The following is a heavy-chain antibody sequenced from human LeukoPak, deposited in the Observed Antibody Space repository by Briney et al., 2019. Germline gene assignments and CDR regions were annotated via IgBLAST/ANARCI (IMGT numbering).Heavy chain of an antibody. CDR3: AKRFGSSSRNSDY. J-gene: IGHJ4*02. CDR2: ICAAGGTP. D-gene: IGHD6-6*01. CDR1: GFIFRTSD. V-gene: IGHV3-23*01. Sequence: GPSLRLSCAASGFIFRTSDMSCVRQALWKWRKSLSVICAAGGTPYCVNSAKFRLTNFRDNSRNTLYLQMNSRRAEDTAVYYGAKRFGSSSRNSDYWGQGTLVTVSS.